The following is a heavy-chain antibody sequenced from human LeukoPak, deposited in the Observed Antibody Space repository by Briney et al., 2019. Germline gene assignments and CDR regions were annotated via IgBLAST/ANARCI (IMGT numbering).Heavy chain of an antibody. CDR1: GYTFTGYY. V-gene: IGHV1-2*02. CDR3: ARALPHYHDSSRYLDY. J-gene: IGHJ4*02. D-gene: IGHD3-22*01. Sequence: GASVKVSCKASGYTFTGYYMHWVRQAPGQGLERMGWINPNSGGTNYAQKFQGRVTMTRDTSISTAYMGLSRLRSDDTAVYYCARALPHYHDSSRYLDYWGQGTLVTVSS. CDR2: INPNSGGT.